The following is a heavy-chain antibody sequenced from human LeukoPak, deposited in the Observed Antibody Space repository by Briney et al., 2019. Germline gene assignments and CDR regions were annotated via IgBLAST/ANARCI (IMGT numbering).Heavy chain of an antibody. Sequence: GGSLRLSCAASGFTFSSYAMSWVRQAPGKGLEWVSAISGSGGSTYYADSVKGRFTISRDNSKNTLYLQMSSLRAEDTAVYYCAKDHVEEWELLFYFDYWGQGTLVTVSS. V-gene: IGHV3-23*01. CDR2: ISGSGGST. CDR1: GFTFSSYA. J-gene: IGHJ4*02. D-gene: IGHD1-26*01. CDR3: AKDHVEEWELLFYFDY.